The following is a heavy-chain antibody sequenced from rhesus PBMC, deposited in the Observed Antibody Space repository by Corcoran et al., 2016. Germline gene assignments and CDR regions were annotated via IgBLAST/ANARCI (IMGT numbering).Heavy chain of an antibody. Sequence: QVQLVQSGAEVKKPGTSVKLSCKASGYTFTSYYLNWVRQAPGQVLEGMGWINPSNGNTGYDHKFQGKVTMTRDTATSTAYMELNSLRSEDTAVYYGARDLWRLGGFFDYWGQGVLVTVSS. V-gene: IGHV1-200*01. CDR1: GYTFTSYY. D-gene: IGHD6-31*01. CDR3: ARDLWRLGGFFDY. J-gene: IGHJ4*01. CDR2: INPSNGNT.